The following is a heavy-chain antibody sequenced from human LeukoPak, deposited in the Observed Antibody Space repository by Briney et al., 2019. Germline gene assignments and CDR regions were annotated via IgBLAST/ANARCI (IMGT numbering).Heavy chain of an antibody. CDR3: ARVIDIVVVTASYYMDV. V-gene: IGHV4-59*01. Sequence: PSETLSLTCTVSGGSISSYYWSWIRQPPGKGLEWIGYIYYSGSTNYNPSLKSRVTISVDTSKNQFSLKLSSVTAADTAVYYCARVIDIVVVTASYYMDVWGKGTTVTVSS. D-gene: IGHD2-21*02. CDR2: IYYSGST. CDR1: GGSISSYY. J-gene: IGHJ6*03.